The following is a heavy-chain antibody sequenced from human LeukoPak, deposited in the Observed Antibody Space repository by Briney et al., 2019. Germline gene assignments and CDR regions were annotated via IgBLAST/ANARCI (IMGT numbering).Heavy chain of an antibody. CDR1: GYTFTSYA. J-gene: IGHJ3*02. D-gene: IGHD3-22*01. Sequence: ASVKVSCKASGYTFTSYAMNWVRQAPGQGLEWMGWINTNTGNPTYAQGLTGRFVFSLGTSVSTAYLQISSLKAEDTAVYYCAILYYDSRDDAFDIWGQGTMVTVSS. CDR3: AILYYDSRDDAFDI. CDR2: INTNTGNP. V-gene: IGHV7-4-1*02.